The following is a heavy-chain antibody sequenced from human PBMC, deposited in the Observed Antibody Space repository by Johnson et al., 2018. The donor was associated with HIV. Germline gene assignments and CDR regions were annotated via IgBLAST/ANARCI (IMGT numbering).Heavy chain of an antibody. J-gene: IGHJ3*01. CDR2: ISWNSGNI. V-gene: IGHV3-9*01. Sequence: QLVESGGGLVQPGRSLRLSCAASGFSFDDYAMHWVRQAPGKGLEWVSGISWNSGNIAYADSVKGRFTISRDNAKNSLYLQMNSLRVEDTALYYCASPYSSSSYDAFDLWCQGTMVTVSS. CDR1: GFSFDDYA. D-gene: IGHD6-6*01. CDR3: ASPYSSSSYDAFDL.